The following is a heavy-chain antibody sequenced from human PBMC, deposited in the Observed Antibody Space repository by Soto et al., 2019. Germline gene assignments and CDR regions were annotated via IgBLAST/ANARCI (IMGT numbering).Heavy chain of an antibody. CDR3: AKDRPSGSRPYYYGMDV. V-gene: IGHV3-30*18. D-gene: IGHD1-26*01. Sequence: QVQLVEPGGGVVQPGRSLRLSCAASGFTFSSYGMHWVRQAPGKGLEWVAVISYDGSNKYYADSVKGRFTISRDNSKNTLYLQMNSRRAEDTAVYYCAKDRPSGSRPYYYGMDVWGQGTTVTVSS. CDR1: GFTFSSYG. J-gene: IGHJ6*02. CDR2: ISYDGSNK.